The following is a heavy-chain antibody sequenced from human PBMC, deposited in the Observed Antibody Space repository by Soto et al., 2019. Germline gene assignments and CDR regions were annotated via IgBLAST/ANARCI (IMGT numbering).Heavy chain of an antibody. Sequence: PSETLSLTCTVSGGSISSYYWSWIRQPPGKGLEWIGYIYYSGSTNYNPSLKSRVTISVDTSKNQFSLKLSSVTAADTAVYYCARHIVVVIATTNWFDPWGQGTLVTVSS. D-gene: IGHD2-21*01. CDR1: GGSISSYY. V-gene: IGHV4-59*08. CDR2: IYYSGST. CDR3: ARHIVVVIATTNWFDP. J-gene: IGHJ5*02.